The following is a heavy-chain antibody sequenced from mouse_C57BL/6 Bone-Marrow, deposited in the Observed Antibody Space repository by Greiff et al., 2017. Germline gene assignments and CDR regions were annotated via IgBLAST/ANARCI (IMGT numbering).Heavy chain of an antibody. V-gene: IGHV5-17*01. CDR1: GFTFSDYG. J-gene: IGHJ4*01. CDR3: AIIYDGSYYYAMDY. D-gene: IGHD2-3*01. CDR2: ISRGSSTI. Sequence: EVMLVESGGGLVKPGGSLKLSCAASGFTFSDYGMHWVRQAPEKGLEWVAYISRGSSTIYYADTVKGRFTISRDNAKNTLFLQMTSLRSEDTAMYYCAIIYDGSYYYAMDYWGQGTSVTVSS.